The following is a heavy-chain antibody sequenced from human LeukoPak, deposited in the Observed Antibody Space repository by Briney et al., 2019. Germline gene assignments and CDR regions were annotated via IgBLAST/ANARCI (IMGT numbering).Heavy chain of an antibody. CDR2: IYSGGST. V-gene: IGHV3-66*01. Sequence: GGSLRLSCAASGFTFSSNYMSWVRQAPGKGLEGVSVIYSGGSTYYSDSVKGRFTISRDNSKNTLYLQMNSLRAEDTAVYYCARENPWFGELPLLDYWGQGTLVTVSS. D-gene: IGHD3-10*01. CDR3: ARENPWFGELPLLDY. J-gene: IGHJ4*02. CDR1: GFTFSSNY.